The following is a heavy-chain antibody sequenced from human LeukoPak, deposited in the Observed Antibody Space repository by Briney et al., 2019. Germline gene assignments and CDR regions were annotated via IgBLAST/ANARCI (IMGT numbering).Heavy chain of an antibody. CDR2: ITPNLAIT. CDR1: GGTFSSYS. V-gene: IGHV1-69*04. Sequence: GASVKVSCKASGGTFSSYSISWVRQAPGQGPEWLGRITPNLAITDYAQKFRGRVTLTADKSTSTVYMELGSLTSEDTAAYYCARDSALRCSSTGCYFDYWGQGTLVTVSS. J-gene: IGHJ4*02. CDR3: ARDSALRCSSTGCYFDY. D-gene: IGHD2-2*01.